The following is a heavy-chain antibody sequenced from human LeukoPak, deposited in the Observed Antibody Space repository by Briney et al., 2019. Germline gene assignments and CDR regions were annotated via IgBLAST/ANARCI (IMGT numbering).Heavy chain of an antibody. CDR1: GGSISSGDYY. V-gene: IGHV4-30-4*08. D-gene: IGHD1-26*01. CDR2: IYYSGST. J-gene: IGHJ4*02. Sequence: TSETLSLTCTVSGGSISSGDYYWSWIRQPPGKGLEWIRYIYYSGSTYYNPSLKSRVTISVDTSKNQFSLKLSSVTAADTAVYYCARDRYSGSLHDFDYWGQGTLVTVSS. CDR3: ARDRYSGSLHDFDY.